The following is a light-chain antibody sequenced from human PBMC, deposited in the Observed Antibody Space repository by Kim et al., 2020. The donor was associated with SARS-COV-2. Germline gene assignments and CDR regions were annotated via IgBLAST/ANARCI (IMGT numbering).Light chain of an antibody. CDR2: GAS. CDR1: QSVSSSY. J-gene: IGKJ4*01. Sequence: EIVLTQSPGTLYLSPGERATLSCRASQSVSSSYLAWYQQKPGQAPRLLIYGASSRATGIPDRFSGSGSGTDFTFTISRLEPEDFAVYYCQQYGSSPLTFGGGTKVDIK. V-gene: IGKV3-20*01. CDR3: QQYGSSPLT.